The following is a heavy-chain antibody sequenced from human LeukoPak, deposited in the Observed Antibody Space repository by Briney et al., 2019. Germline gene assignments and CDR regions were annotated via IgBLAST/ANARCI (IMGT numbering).Heavy chain of an antibody. CDR2: ISYDGSNK. D-gene: IGHD6-19*01. V-gene: IGHV3-30-3*01. J-gene: IGHJ4*02. Sequence: GGSLRLSCAASGFTFNSYAIHWVRQAPGKGLEWVAIISYDGSNKYYADSVKGRFTISRDNSKNTLYLQMNSLRAEDTAVYYCARDGGTGWYYPDYWGQGILVTVSS. CDR1: GFTFNSYA. CDR3: ARDGGTGWYYPDY.